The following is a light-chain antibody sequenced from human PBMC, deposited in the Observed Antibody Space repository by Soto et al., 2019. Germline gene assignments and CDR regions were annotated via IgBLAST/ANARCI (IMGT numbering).Light chain of an antibody. J-gene: IGLJ3*02. CDR3: SSYTSSSTWV. CDR2: DVS. V-gene: IGLV2-14*01. Sequence: QSVLTQPASVSGSPGQSITISCTGTSSDVGGYNYVSWYQQHPGKAPKLMIYDVSNRPSGVSNRFSASKAGNTASLTISGLQAEDEGDFYCSSYTSSSTWVFGGGTKLTVL. CDR1: SSDVGGYNY.